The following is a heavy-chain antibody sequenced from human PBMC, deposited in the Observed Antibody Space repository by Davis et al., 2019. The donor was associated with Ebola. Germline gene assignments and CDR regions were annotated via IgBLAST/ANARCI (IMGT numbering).Heavy chain of an antibody. J-gene: IGHJ6*04. V-gene: IGHV1-8*02. CDR2: MNPNSGNT. D-gene: IGHD1-7*01. Sequence: AASVKVSCKASGYTFTSYGISWVRQATGQGLEWMGWMNPNSGNTGYAQKFQGRVTMTRNTSISTAYMELSSLRSEDTAVYYCASQINWNYDLGGYYYYYGMDVWGKGTTVTVSS. CDR1: GYTFTSYG. CDR3: ASQINWNYDLGGYYYYYGMDV.